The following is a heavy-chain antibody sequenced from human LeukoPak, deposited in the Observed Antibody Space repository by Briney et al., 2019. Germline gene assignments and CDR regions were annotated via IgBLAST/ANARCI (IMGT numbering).Heavy chain of an antibody. V-gene: IGHV3-21*06. CDR2: SSSSSSYK. CDR1: GFTFSSYS. J-gene: IGHJ4*02. Sequence: GGSLRLSCAASGFTFSSYSMNWVRQAPGKGLEWLSSSSSSSSYKYYADSVKGRFTISRDNAKNSLYLQMNSLRAEDTAVYYCAREGDDSSGYHPDGFDYWGQGTLVTVSS. CDR3: AREGDDSSGYHPDGFDY. D-gene: IGHD3-22*01.